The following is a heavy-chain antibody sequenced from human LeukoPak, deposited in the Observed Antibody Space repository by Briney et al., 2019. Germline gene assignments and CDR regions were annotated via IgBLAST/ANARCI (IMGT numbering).Heavy chain of an antibody. CDR3: ASLGAAGDY. CDR2: ISSSSSYI. CDR1: GFTFSSYS. V-gene: IGHV3-21*01. D-gene: IGHD6-13*01. Sequence: PGGPLRLSCAASGFTFSSYSMNWVRQAPGQGLEWVSYISSSSSYIYYAESVKGRFTISRDNAKNSLYLQMNSLRAEDTAVYYCASLGAAGDYWGQGTLVTVSS. J-gene: IGHJ4*02.